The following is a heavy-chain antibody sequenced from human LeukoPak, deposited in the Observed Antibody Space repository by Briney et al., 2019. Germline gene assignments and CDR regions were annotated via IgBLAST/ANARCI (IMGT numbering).Heavy chain of an antibody. CDR3: AKESVGATHFDY. V-gene: IGHV3-30*02. J-gene: IGHJ4*02. Sequence: PGGSLRLSCAASGFTFSSYSMHWVRQAPGKGLEWVAFIRYDGSNKYYADSVKGRFTISRDNSKDTLYLQMNSLRAEDTAVYYCAKESVGATHFDYWGQGTLVTVSS. CDR1: GFTFSSYS. D-gene: IGHD1-26*01. CDR2: IRYDGSNK.